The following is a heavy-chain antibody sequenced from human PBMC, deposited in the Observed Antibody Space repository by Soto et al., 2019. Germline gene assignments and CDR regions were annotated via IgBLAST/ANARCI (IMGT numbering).Heavy chain of an antibody. CDR1: GYTLTELS. D-gene: IGHD6-19*01. CDR2: FDPEDGET. V-gene: IGHV1-24*01. J-gene: IGHJ4*02. CDR3: ATDHGPVAGKEYDY. Sequence: ASVKVSCKVSGYTLTELSMHWVRQAPGKGLEWMGGFDPEDGETIYAQKFQGRVTMTEDTSTDTAYMELSSLRSEDTAVYYCATDHGPVAGKEYDYWGQGTLVTVSS.